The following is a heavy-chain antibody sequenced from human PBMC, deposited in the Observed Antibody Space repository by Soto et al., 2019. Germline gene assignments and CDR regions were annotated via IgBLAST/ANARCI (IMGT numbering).Heavy chain of an antibody. CDR1: GYSFTNYW. CDR3: ARNNRFSTTWFEGRFVP. Sequence: GESLKISCQGSGYSFTNYWVGWVRQIPGRGLEWMGIIHPGDSDTRYSPFFQGQVTISADKSISTAYLQWSSLKASATAMYYCARNNRFSTTWFEGRFVPWGPGPRASV. V-gene: IGHV5-51*01. CDR2: IHPGDSDT. J-gene: IGHJ5*02. D-gene: IGHD6-13*01.